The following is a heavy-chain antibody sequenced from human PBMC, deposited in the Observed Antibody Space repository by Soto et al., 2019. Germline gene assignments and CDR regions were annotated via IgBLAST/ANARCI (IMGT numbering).Heavy chain of an antibody. D-gene: IGHD4-17*01. CDR1: GYTFTSYG. CDR3: ARYGIDTVTTYYFDC. CDR2: ISAYNGNT. V-gene: IGHV1-18*04. J-gene: IGHJ4*02. Sequence: ASVKVSCKASGYTFTSYGISWVRQAPGQGLEWMGWISAYNGNTNYAQKLQGRVTMTTDTSTSTAYMELRSLRSDDTAVYYCARYGIDTVTTYYFDCWGQGTLVTVSS.